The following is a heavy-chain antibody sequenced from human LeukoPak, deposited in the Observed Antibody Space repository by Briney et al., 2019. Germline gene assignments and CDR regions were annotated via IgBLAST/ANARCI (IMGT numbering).Heavy chain of an antibody. CDR3: ARDGGYFDL. Sequence: SETLSLTCTVSGGSISSSSYYWGWIRQPPGKGLEWIGSIYYSGSTYYNPSLKSRVTISVDTSKNQFSLKLSSVTAADTAVYYCARDGGYFDLWGRGTLVTVSS. CDR2: IYYSGST. J-gene: IGHJ2*01. V-gene: IGHV4-39*07. CDR1: GGSISSSSYY.